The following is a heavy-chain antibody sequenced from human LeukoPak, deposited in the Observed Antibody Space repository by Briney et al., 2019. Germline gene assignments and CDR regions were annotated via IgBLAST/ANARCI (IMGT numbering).Heavy chain of an antibody. Sequence: NLGESLRISCEGSGYSFTNYWIGWVRQMPGKGLEWIGIIYPDDSDTRYSPSFQGQVTISADKSIGTAYLQWSSLKASDTAMYYCAIGGDSSTSCYRCFNYWGQGTLVTVSS. J-gene: IGHJ4*02. CDR1: GYSFTNYW. CDR2: IYPDDSDT. V-gene: IGHV5-51*01. D-gene: IGHD2-2*01. CDR3: AIGGDSSTSCYRCFNY.